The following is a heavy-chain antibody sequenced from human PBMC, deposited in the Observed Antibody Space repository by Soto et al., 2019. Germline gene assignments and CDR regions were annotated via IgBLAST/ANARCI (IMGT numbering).Heavy chain of an antibody. CDR3: ARRGRASGSYYYFDY. V-gene: IGHV4-4*02. Sequence: QVQLQESGPGLVKPSGTLSLTCAVSGGSISSSNWWSWVRQPPGKGLEWIGEIYHSGSTNYNPSLKSRVTISVDKSKNQFSLKLRSVTAADTAVYYYARRGRASGSYYYFDYWGQGTLVTVSS. J-gene: IGHJ4*02. D-gene: IGHD1-26*01. CDR2: IYHSGST. CDR1: GGSISSSNW.